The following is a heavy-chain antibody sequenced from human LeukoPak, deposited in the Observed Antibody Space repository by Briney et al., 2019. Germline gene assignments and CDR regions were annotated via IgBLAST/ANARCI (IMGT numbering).Heavy chain of an antibody. J-gene: IGHJ4*02. CDR1: GFTFSSYG. CDR2: ISYDGSNK. CDR3: AKDRIAAAGVYYFDY. V-gene: IGHV3-30*18. Sequence: GGSLRLSCAVSGFTFSSYGMHWVRQAPGKGLERVAVISYDGSNKYYADSVKGRFTISRDNSKNTLYLQMNSLRAEDTAVYYCAKDRIAAAGVYYFDYWGQGTLVTVSS. D-gene: IGHD6-13*01.